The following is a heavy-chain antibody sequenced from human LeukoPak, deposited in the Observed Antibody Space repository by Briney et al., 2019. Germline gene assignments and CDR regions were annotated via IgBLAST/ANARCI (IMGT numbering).Heavy chain of an antibody. Sequence: SETLSLTCIVSGYSISSGYHWGWIRQPPGKGLEWIGTIYQSGSTNYNPSLKRRVTISVDTSKNQFSLKLSSVTAADTAVYYCARGADDYGDYGEFDYWGQGTLVTVSS. CDR1: GYSISSGYH. CDR2: IYQSGST. V-gene: IGHV4-38-2*02. D-gene: IGHD4-17*01. J-gene: IGHJ4*02. CDR3: ARGADDYGDYGEFDY.